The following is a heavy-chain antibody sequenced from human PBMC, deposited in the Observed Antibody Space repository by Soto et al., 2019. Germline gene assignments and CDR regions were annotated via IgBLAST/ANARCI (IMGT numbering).Heavy chain of an antibody. CDR2: IYYSGST. CDR1: GGSISSSSYY. V-gene: IGHV4-39*01. CDR3: ARNHPYCTSTGCYPYYFDY. D-gene: IGHD2-2*01. Sequence: QLQLQESGPGLVRPSETLSLTCTVSGGSISSSSYYWGWIRQPPGKGLEWIGSIYYSGSTYYNPSLKSRVTISVDTSESQFSLKLSSVTAADTAVYHCARNHPYCTSTGCYPYYFDYWGPGTLVTVSS. J-gene: IGHJ4*02.